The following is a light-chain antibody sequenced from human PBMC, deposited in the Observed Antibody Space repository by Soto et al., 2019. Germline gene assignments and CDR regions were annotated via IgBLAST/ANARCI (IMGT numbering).Light chain of an antibody. Sequence: DVVVTQSPLSLPVTLGQPASISCRSSQSLVYTNGNTYLAWFQQRPGQSPRRLIYKVSIRDSGVPDRFSGSGSGTEFTLTISRVEAEDVGVYYCMQGTHWPRTFGQGTK. CDR3: MQGTHWPRT. J-gene: IGKJ1*01. CDR1: QSLVYTNGNTY. CDR2: KVS. V-gene: IGKV2-30*01.